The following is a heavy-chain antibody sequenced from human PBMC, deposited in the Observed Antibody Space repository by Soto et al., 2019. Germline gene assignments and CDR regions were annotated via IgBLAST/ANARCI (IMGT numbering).Heavy chain of an antibody. CDR1: GGTFSSYA. J-gene: IGHJ3*02. CDR3: ARLDSGGYYLGAFDI. Sequence: SVKVSCKASGGTFSSYAMSWVRQAPGQGLEWMGGIIPIFGTANYAQKFQGRVTITADESTSTAYMELSSLRSEDTAVYYCARLDSGGYYLGAFDIWGQGTMVTVSS. V-gene: IGHV1-69*13. CDR2: IIPIFGTA. D-gene: IGHD3-22*01.